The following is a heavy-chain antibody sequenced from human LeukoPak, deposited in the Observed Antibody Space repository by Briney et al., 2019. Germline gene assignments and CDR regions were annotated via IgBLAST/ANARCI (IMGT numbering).Heavy chain of an antibody. CDR3: ARGAGTTVYYMDV. CDR1: GFTFSGYA. V-gene: IGHV3-30*01. D-gene: IGHD1-7*01. J-gene: IGHJ6*03. CDR2: ISSDGSNK. Sequence: QPGRSLRLSCAASGFTFSGYAMHWVRQAPGKGLEWVAVISSDGSNKYYADSVKGQFTISRDNSNNTLYLQMNSLRPEDTAVYYCARGAGTTVYYMDVWGKGTTVTVSS.